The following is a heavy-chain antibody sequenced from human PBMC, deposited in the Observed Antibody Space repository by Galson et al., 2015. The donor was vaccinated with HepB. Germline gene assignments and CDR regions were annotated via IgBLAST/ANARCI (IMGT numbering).Heavy chain of an antibody. CDR3: ARVSKRDTYFYGSGTYSYFDY. CDR1: GFTFSDYH. CDR2: ISSSGRTI. D-gene: IGHD3-10*01. V-gene: IGHV3-11*01. Sequence: SLRLSCAASGFTFSDYHMSWIRQAPGKGLEWVSYISSSGRTIYYAASVKGRFTISRDNAKNSLYLQMNSLRAEDTAVYYCARVSKRDTYFYGSGTYSYFDYWGQGTLVTVSS. J-gene: IGHJ4*02.